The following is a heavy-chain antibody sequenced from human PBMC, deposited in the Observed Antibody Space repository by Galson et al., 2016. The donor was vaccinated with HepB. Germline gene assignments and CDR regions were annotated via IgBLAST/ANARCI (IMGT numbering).Heavy chain of an antibody. CDR2: IDWDDDK. V-gene: IGHV2-70*01. CDR1: GGSISSGPYS. J-gene: IGHJ6*02. Sequence: TLSLTCAVSGGSISSGPYSWSWIRQPPGKALEWLALIDWDDDKYYSTSLKTRLTISKDTSKNQVVLTVTNLDPVDTATYYCARVEYNSPSSSYCGMDVWGQGTTVTVSS. D-gene: IGHD6-6*01. CDR3: ARVEYNSPSSSYCGMDV.